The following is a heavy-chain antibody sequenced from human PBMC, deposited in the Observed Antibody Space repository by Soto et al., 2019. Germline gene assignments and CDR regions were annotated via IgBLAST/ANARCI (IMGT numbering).Heavy chain of an antibody. CDR1: GFTFSDYY. CDR3: ARSGDNYNRLDY. V-gene: IGHV3-11*06. Sequence: QVQLVESGGGLVKPGGSLRLSCEGSGFTFSDYYISWIRQAPGKGLEWISYSSNSGTFSRYADSVKGRFSISRDNTKNLLYLQMKRLRAEDTAVYYCARSGDNYNRLDYWGQGTPVTVSS. D-gene: IGHD1-1*01. J-gene: IGHJ4*02. CDR2: SSNSGTFS.